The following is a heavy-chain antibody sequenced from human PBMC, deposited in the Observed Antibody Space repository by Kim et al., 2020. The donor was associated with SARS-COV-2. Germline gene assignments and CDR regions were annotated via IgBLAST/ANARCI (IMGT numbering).Heavy chain of an antibody. J-gene: IGHJ4*02. D-gene: IGHD1-26*01. CDR3: AKEKVGATYEDGY. CDR1: GFTFSSDA. Sequence: GGSLRLSCSASGFTFSSDAMSWVRQAPGKGLELVSAISGSGCSTYYEDSVMGRFTITRDNSKNKLYLQMNSPRAEDTAVYYWAKEKVGATYEDGYWGQGTLVTVSS. V-gene: IGHV3-23*01. CDR2: ISGSGCST.